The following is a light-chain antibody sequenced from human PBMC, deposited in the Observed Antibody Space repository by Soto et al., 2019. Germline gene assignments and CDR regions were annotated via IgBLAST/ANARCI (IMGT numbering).Light chain of an antibody. J-gene: IGLJ1*01. CDR1: SSDFGGYNY. CDR2: DVS. V-gene: IGLV2-14*01. CDR3: CSYTSSNSLV. Sequence: QSALTQPASVSGSPGQSITISCTGTSSDFGGYNYVSWYQQHPGRAPKVLIYDVSNRPAGVSDRFSGSRSGNTASLTISGLHSEDEADYYCCSYTSSNSLVFGTGTKLTVL.